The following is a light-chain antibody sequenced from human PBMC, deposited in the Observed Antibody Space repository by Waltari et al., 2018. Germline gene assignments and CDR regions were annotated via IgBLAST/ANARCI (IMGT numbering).Light chain of an antibody. Sequence: VTITCRASQPISTWLAWYQQKPGTAPKLLIYAASNLQSGVPSRFSGSGSGTYFTLTIRGLQPEDFATYYCHQANSFPVTFGGVTKVEIK. CDR1: QPISTW. J-gene: IGKJ4*01. V-gene: IGKV1-12*01. CDR3: HQANSFPVT. CDR2: AAS.